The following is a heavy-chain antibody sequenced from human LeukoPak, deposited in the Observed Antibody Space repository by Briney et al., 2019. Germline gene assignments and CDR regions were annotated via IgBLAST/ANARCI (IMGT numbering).Heavy chain of an antibody. CDR2: IYYSGST. Sequence: SETLSLACTVSGGSISSYYWSWIRQPPGKGLEWIGYIYYSGSTNYNPSLKSRVTISVDTSKNQFSLKLSSVTAADTAVYYCAREVEPDAFDIWGQGTMVTVSS. D-gene: IGHD1-14*01. J-gene: IGHJ3*02. V-gene: IGHV4-59*01. CDR1: GGSISSYY. CDR3: AREVEPDAFDI.